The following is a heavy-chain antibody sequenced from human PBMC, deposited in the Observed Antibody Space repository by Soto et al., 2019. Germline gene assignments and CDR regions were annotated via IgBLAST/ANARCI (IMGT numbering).Heavy chain of an antibody. CDR1: GFTFSSSA. Sequence: GGSLRLSCAASGFTFSSSAMSWVRQAPGKGLEWVSTITGSGVNRYHADSVQGRFTISRYNSKDTLYLQMNSLRAEDTALYYCARHPSGYIGNLGYWGQGTLVTVSS. J-gene: IGHJ4*02. CDR3: ARHPSGYIGNLGY. D-gene: IGHD5-12*01. CDR2: ITGSGVNR. V-gene: IGHV3-23*01.